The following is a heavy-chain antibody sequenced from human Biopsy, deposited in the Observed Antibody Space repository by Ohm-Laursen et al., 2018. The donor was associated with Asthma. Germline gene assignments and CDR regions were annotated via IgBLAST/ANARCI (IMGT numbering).Heavy chain of an antibody. CDR2: INSVFGTT. Sequence: SVKVSCKSLGGTFNTYVIGWVRQAPGQGLEWMGGINSVFGTTTYPQKFQDRVTISADDSTSTVYMELSSLRSEDAAVYYCARKAGSCISRTCYSLDFWGQGTLVTVSS. CDR1: GGTFNTYV. V-gene: IGHV1-69*13. CDR3: ARKAGSCISRTCYSLDF. J-gene: IGHJ4*02. D-gene: IGHD2-2*01.